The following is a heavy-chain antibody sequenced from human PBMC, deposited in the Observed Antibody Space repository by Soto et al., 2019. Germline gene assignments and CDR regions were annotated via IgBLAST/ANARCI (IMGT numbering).Heavy chain of an antibody. CDR1: GFPFSSYG. CDR3: ARDLDYDYVWGSYRENWFDP. CDR2: IWYDGSNK. D-gene: IGHD3-16*02. J-gene: IGHJ5*02. V-gene: IGHV3-33*01. Sequence: GGSLRLSCAASGFPFSSYGMHWVRPATGKGLEWVAVIWYDGSNKYYADSVKGRFTISRDNSKNTLYLQMNSLRAEDTAAYYCARDLDYDYVWGSYRENWFDPWGQGTLVTVSS.